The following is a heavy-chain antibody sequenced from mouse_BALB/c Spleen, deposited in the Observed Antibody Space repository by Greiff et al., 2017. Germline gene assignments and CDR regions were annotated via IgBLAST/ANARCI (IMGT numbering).Heavy chain of an antibody. CDR3: ARDLGNYGCSYGYFDV. CDR1: GYSFTGYY. CDR2: INPYNGAT. Sequence: EVQLQQSGPELVKPGASVKISCKASGYSFTGYYMHWVKQSHVKSLEWIGRINPYNGATSYNQNFKDKASLTVDKSSSTAYMELHSLTSEDSAVYYCARDLGNYGCSYGYFDVWGAGTTVTVSS. J-gene: IGHJ1*01. V-gene: IGHV1-31*01. D-gene: IGHD1-1*01.